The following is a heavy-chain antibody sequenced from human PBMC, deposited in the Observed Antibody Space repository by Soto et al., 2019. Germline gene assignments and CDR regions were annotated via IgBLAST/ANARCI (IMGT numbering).Heavy chain of an antibody. CDR2: ISYDGSNK. J-gene: IGHJ4*02. CDR1: GFTFSRYS. V-gene: IGHV3-30*03. D-gene: IGHD3-9*01. Sequence: GGSLRLSCAASGFTFSRYSMNWVRQAPGKGLEWVAVISYDGSNKYYADSVKGRFTISRDNSKNTLYLQMNSLRAEDTAVYYCARSHYDILTGYYSPGSSWGQGTLVTVSS. CDR3: ARSHYDILTGYYSPGSS.